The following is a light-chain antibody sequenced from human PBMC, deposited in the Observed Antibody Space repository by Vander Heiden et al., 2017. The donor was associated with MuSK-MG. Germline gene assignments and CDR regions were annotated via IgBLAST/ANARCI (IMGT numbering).Light chain of an antibody. CDR1: QSIRSY. CDR2: AAS. CDR3: QQSDGIPRT. V-gene: IGKV1-39*01. Sequence: DIQMTQSPSSLSASVGDRVTITCRASQSIRSYLNWYQQKPGKAPKVLIYAASSLQSGVPSRFSGSGSGTDFTLTISRLQLEDFATYYCQQSDGIPRTFGQGTKVEIK. J-gene: IGKJ1*01.